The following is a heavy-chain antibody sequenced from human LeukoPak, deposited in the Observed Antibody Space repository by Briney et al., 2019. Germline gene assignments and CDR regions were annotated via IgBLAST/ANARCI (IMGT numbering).Heavy chain of an antibody. CDR1: GASITSYY. Sequence: SETLSLTCTVSGASITSYYWTWIRQPPGKGLEWIGYIYSSAHTDANPPLKSRVTISVDASKSQVSLKQFSVTASDTALYYCARSPFVAGVGPTSWYFDLWGRGTLVTVSS. CDR2: IYSSAHT. J-gene: IGHJ2*01. CDR3: ARSPFVAGVGPTSWYFDL. V-gene: IGHV4-4*09. D-gene: IGHD1-26*01.